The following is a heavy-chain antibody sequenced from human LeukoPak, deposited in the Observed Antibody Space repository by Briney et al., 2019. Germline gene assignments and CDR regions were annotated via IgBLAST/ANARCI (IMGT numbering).Heavy chain of an antibody. D-gene: IGHD2-15*01. CDR3: ARVGGYCSGGSCYGNFDY. Sequence: ASVKVSCKASGYTFTSYYMHWVRQAPGQGLEWMGIINPSGGSTSYAQKFQGRVTMTRDTSTSTVYMELSSLRSDDTAVYYCARVGGYCSGGSCYGNFDYWGQGTLVTVSS. V-gene: IGHV1-46*01. CDR2: INPSGGST. CDR1: GYTFTSYY. J-gene: IGHJ4*02.